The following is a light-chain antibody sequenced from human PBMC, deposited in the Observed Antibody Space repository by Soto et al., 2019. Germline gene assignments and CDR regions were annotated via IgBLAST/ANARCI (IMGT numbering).Light chain of an antibody. CDR3: QQYESLPLT. Sequence: DIQMTQSPSSVSASVGDRVTITCQASQYINKNLIWYQQKPGKAPKLLIYDASDLETGVPSRFSGSGSGTGFTFTISSLQPEDFATYYCQQYESLPLTFGQGTRLEIK. CDR1: QYINKN. V-gene: IGKV1-33*01. J-gene: IGKJ5*01. CDR2: DAS.